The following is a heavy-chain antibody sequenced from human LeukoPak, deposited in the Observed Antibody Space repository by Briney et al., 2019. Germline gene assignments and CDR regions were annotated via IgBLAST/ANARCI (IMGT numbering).Heavy chain of an antibody. CDR1: GGSISSSSYS. Sequence: PSETLSLTCTVSGGSISSSSYSWGWIRQPPGKGLEWIVSIYYSGSTYYNPSLKRRVTISVDTSKNQFSLNLSSVTAADTAVYYCAGRKGYCSSTSCYRVGWFDPWGQGTLVTVSS. CDR2: IYYSGST. V-gene: IGHV4-39*01. D-gene: IGHD2-2*01. CDR3: AGRKGYCSSTSCYRVGWFDP. J-gene: IGHJ5*02.